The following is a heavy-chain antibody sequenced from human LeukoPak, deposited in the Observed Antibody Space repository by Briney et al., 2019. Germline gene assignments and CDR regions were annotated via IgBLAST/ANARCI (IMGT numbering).Heavy chain of an antibody. D-gene: IGHD3-22*01. CDR3: ARGRRDSSVYYYSRWYFDY. CDR1: GGSFSGYY. CDR2: INHSGST. Sequence: SETLSLTCAVYGGSFSGYYWSWIRQPPGKGLEWIGEINHSGSTNYNPSLKSRVTISVDTSKNQFSLKLSSVTAADTAVYYCARGRRDSSVYYYSRWYFDYWGQGTLVTVSS. V-gene: IGHV4-34*01. J-gene: IGHJ4*02.